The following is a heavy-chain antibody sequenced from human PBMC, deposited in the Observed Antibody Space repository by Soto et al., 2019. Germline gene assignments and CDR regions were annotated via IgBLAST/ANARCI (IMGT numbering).Heavy chain of an antibody. CDR1: GFSLSTSGVG. V-gene: IGHV2-5*02. J-gene: IGHJ4*02. D-gene: IGHD6-19*01. Sequence: QITLKESGPTLVKPTQTLTLTCTFSGFSLSTSGVGVGWIRQPPGKALEWLALIYWDDDKRYSPSLKSRLTITKDPSKNQLVLTMTNMDPVDTATYYCARSQGIVVNDYWGQGTLVTVSS. CDR2: IYWDDDK. CDR3: ARSQGIVVNDY.